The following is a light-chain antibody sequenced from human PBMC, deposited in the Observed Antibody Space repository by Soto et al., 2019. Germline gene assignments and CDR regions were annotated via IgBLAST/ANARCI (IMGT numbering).Light chain of an antibody. CDR3: CSYAGTYSPV. V-gene: IGLV2-23*01. J-gene: IGLJ2*01. CDR2: EGS. Sequence: QSALTQPASVSGSPGQSITISCTGTSSDVGIYNLVSWYQQHPGKAPKLMIYEGSKRPSGVSNRFSGSKSGNTASLTISGLQADDEADYYCCSYAGTYSPVLGGGTKVTVL. CDR1: SSDVGIYNL.